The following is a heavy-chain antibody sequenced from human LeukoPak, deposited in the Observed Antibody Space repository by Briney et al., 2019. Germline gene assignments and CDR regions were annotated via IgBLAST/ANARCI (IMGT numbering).Heavy chain of an antibody. CDR2: INPDDSDA. J-gene: IGHJ3*02. CDR3: ARFKGDGDDPCDI. Sequence: GESLKISCKGYGYSFNSYWIVWVRQMPGKGLELMGIINPDDSDARYSPSSQGQVTITADKSISTAYLQWTSLRASDSAMYYCARFKGDGDDPCDIWGQGTMLTVSS. D-gene: IGHD3-10*01. V-gene: IGHV5-51*01. CDR1: GYSFNSYW.